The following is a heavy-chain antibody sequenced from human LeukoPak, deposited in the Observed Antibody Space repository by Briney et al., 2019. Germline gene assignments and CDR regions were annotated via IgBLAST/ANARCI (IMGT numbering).Heavy chain of an antibody. Sequence: GGSLRLSCAASGFTFSRYGMHWLRQAPGKAPEWVAVISYDGSNTDFADSVKGRFSISRDRSKSTIYLQMDSLTTEDTAIYYCAKDVLSFKFYFEGSGYLGYFEDWGQGTLVIVSS. CDR1: GFTFSRYG. J-gene: IGHJ1*01. CDR3: AKDVLSFKFYFEGSGYLGYFED. CDR2: ISYDGSNT. D-gene: IGHD3-22*01. V-gene: IGHV3-30*19.